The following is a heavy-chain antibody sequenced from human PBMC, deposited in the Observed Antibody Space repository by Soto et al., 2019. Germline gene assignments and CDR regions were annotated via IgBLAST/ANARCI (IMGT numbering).Heavy chain of an antibody. CDR2: IKQDESEK. V-gene: IGHV3-7*01. CDR3: VRDVGFYYVN. D-gene: IGHD3-16*01. Sequence: PAGSLTLSCKASGFSFSSYWMSWVRQAPGKGLEWVASIKQDESEKYYVDSVKGRFNISRDNVDDSVFLHMNSLSAEDTAVYFCVRDVGFYYVNWVQGTLVTVSS. CDR1: GFSFSSYW. J-gene: IGHJ4*02.